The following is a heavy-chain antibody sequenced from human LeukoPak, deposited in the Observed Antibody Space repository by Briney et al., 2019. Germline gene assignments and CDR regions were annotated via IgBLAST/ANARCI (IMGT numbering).Heavy chain of an antibody. D-gene: IGHD6-13*01. CDR1: GYSFTDKY. CDR3: ARVEQQLVTTRWEYYYYYMDV. Sequence: ASVKVSCKASGYSFTDKYMHWVRQAPGQGLEWMGWINPNSGGTNYAQKLQGRVTMTTDTSMSTAYMELSRLTSDDTAVYYCARVEQQLVTTRWEYYYYYMDVWGKGTTVTISS. CDR2: INPNSGGT. V-gene: IGHV1-2*02. J-gene: IGHJ6*03.